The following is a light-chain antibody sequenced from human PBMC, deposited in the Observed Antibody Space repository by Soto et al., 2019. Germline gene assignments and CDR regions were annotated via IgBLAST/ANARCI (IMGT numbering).Light chain of an antibody. CDR2: WAS. CDR3: QQHYLTPWT. V-gene: IGKV4-1*01. Sequence: DIVMTQSPDSLAVSLGERATINCKSSQSVLYISNNKNYLAWYQQKPGQPPKLLIYWASTRESGVPDRFSGSGSGTDFTLTISSLQAEDVAVYYCQQHYLTPWTFGQGTKVEIK. CDR1: QSVLYISNNKNY. J-gene: IGKJ1*01.